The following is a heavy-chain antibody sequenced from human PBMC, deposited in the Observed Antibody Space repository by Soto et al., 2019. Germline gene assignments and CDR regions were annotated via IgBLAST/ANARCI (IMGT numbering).Heavy chain of an antibody. D-gene: IGHD1-26*01. J-gene: IGHJ3*02. CDR2: IKYSGTT. Sequence: QLQLQESGPGLVKPSETRSLTCTVSGGSISSSSCHWGWIRQPPGKGLEWIASIKYSGTTFYNPSLKSRVTXSXXXSXRPFARKLISVTAAETAVYYCARHGITGSYYDAFDIWGQGTMVTVSS. CDR3: ARHGITGSYYDAFDI. CDR1: GGSISSSSCH. V-gene: IGHV4-39*01.